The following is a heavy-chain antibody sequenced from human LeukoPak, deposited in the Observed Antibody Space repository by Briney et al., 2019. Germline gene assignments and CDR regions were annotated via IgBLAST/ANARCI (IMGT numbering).Heavy chain of an antibody. CDR3: AKGSF. Sequence: PGGFLRLSCVVSGFTFSTSAMSWVRQAPGKGLEWVSGISESGGSTYYADSVKGRFTSSRDNSKNTLYLQMNNLRAEDTAAYYCAKGSFWGQGTLVTVSS. D-gene: IGHD3-10*01. CDR1: GFTFSTSA. J-gene: IGHJ4*02. CDR2: ISESGGST. V-gene: IGHV3-23*01.